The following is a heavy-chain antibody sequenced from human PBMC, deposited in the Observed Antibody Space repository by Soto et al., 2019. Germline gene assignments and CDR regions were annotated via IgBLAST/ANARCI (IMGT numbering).Heavy chain of an antibody. CDR2: ISYDGSNK. CDR3: AAPAWIQLWTSIDY. Sequence: GGSLRLSCAASGFTFSSYGMHWVRQAPGKGLEWVAVISYDGSNKYYADSVKGRFTISRDNSKNTLYLQMNSLRAEDTAVYYCAAPAWIQLWTSIDYWGQGTLVTVSS. V-gene: IGHV3-30*03. D-gene: IGHD5-18*01. CDR1: GFTFSSYG. J-gene: IGHJ4*02.